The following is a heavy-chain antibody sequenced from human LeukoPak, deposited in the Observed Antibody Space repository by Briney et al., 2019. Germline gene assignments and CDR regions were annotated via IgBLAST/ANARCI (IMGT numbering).Heavy chain of an antibody. CDR1: GFTFSSYG. Sequence: GRSLRLSCAASGFTFSSYGMHWVRQAPGKGLEWVAVIWYDGSYKYYADSVKGRFTISRDNSKNTLYLQMNSLRAEDTAVYYCARGVWPSLFDYWGQGTLVTVSS. CDR2: IWYDGSYK. CDR3: ARGVWPSLFDY. D-gene: IGHD2-21*01. V-gene: IGHV3-33*01. J-gene: IGHJ4*02.